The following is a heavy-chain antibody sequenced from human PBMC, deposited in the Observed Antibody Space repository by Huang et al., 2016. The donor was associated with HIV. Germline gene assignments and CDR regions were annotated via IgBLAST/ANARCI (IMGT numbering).Heavy chain of an antibody. CDR3: ARPKLGAHDSFDV. Sequence: QVQLQQWGAGLLKPSETLSLTCAVSGGSFSGYYWSLIRQPPGKGLEWIGQINHSGSTDYNPSLKSRVTMAVDTSKNQFSLRLNSVSAADTAVYFCARPKLGAHDSFDVWGQGTMVTVSS. CDR1: GGSFSGYY. V-gene: IGHV4-34*01. CDR2: INHSGST. D-gene: IGHD1-26*01. J-gene: IGHJ3*01.